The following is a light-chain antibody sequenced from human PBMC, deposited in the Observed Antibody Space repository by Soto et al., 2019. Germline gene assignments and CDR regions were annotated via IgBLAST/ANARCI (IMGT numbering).Light chain of an antibody. J-gene: IGLJ1*01. CDR3: SSYSNSTAYL. V-gene: IGLV2-14*01. Sequence: QSALTQPRSVSGSPGQSVTISCTGTSSDVGGYNHVSWYQLHPGKAPKLMVFEVSNRPSGVSYRFSGSKSGNTASLTISGLQAEDEADYFCSSYSNSTAYLFGTGTKLTVL. CDR2: EVS. CDR1: SSDVGGYNH.